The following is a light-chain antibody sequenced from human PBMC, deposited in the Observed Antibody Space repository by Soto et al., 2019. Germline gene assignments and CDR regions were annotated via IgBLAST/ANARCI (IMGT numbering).Light chain of an antibody. J-gene: IGKJ4*01. CDR1: QSVSNY. CDR3: QQRSNWPLP. V-gene: IGKV3-11*01. CDR2: DAF. Sequence: IVLTQSPATLSLSPGERATLSCSASQSVSNYLSWYQQKPGQAPRLLIYDAFNRATGIPARFSGSGSGTDFILNIRSLESEAFAVYYCQQRSNWPLPFGGGARVEIK.